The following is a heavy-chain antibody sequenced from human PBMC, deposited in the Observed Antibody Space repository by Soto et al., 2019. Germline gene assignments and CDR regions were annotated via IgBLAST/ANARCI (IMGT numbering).Heavy chain of an antibody. D-gene: IGHD3-3*01. CDR2: INSDGSST. Sequence: GESLKISCAASGFTFSSYWMHWVRQAPGKGLVWVSRINSDGSSTSYADSVKGRFTISRDNAKNTLYLQMNSLRAEDTAVYYCARGPLYYDFWSGYYLPSAYYYYMDVWGKGTTVTVSS. CDR1: GFTFSSYW. J-gene: IGHJ6*03. CDR3: ARGPLYYDFWSGYYLPSAYYYYMDV. V-gene: IGHV3-74*01.